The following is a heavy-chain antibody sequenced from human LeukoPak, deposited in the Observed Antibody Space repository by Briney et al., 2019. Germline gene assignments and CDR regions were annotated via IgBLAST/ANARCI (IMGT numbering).Heavy chain of an antibody. Sequence: GGSLRLSCAPSAFTFSSYWMSWVREARGKGLEWVANIKQDGSEKYYVDSVKGRFPISRDNAKNSLYLQMNSLRAEDTAVYYCARDGGVGSASVFDIGGQGTMVTVSS. J-gene: IGHJ3*02. CDR3: ARDGGVGSASVFDI. V-gene: IGHV3-7*01. D-gene: IGHD1-26*01. CDR1: AFTFSSYW. CDR2: IKQDGSEK.